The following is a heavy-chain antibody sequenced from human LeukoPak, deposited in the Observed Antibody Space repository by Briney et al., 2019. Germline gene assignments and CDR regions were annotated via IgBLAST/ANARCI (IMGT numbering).Heavy chain of an antibody. CDR3: AKDPHPYYDFWSGYSGWFDP. D-gene: IGHD3-3*01. CDR1: GFTFSSYG. V-gene: IGHV3-30*02. CDR2: IRYDGSNK. Sequence: GGSLRLSCAASGFTFSSYGMHWVRQAPGKGLEWVAFIRYDGSNKYYADSVKGRFTISRDNSKNTLYLQMNSLRAEDTAVYYCAKDPHPYYDFWSGYSGWFDPWGQGTLVTVSS. J-gene: IGHJ5*02.